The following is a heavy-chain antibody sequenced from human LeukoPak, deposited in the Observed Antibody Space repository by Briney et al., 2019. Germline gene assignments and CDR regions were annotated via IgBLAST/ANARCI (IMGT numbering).Heavy chain of an antibody. V-gene: IGHV3-64*01. CDR3: ARDPVHYYGDSNGYYYGMDV. J-gene: IGHJ6*02. CDR2: ISSNGGST. CDR1: GFTFSSFA. D-gene: IGHD3-10*01. Sequence: GGSLRLSCAASGFTFSSFALHWVRQAPGKGLEYVSAISSNGGSTYYAHSVKGRFTISRDNSKNTLYLQMGSLRAEDMAVYYCARDPVHYYGDSNGYYYGMDVWGQGTTVTLSS.